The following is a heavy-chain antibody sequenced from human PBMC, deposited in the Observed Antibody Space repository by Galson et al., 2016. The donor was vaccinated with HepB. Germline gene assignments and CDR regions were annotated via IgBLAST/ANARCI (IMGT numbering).Heavy chain of an antibody. CDR2: INAGKGNT. CDR3: ARDPGGSKTRFDY. Sequence: CKASGYTLTSYATHWVRQAPGQRLEWMGWINAGKGNTKYSQKFQGRVTITRDTSASTAYMELSSLRSEDTAVYYCARDPGGSKTRFDYWGQGTLVTVSS. J-gene: IGHJ4*02. V-gene: IGHV1-3*01. D-gene: IGHD1-26*01. CDR1: GYTLTSYA.